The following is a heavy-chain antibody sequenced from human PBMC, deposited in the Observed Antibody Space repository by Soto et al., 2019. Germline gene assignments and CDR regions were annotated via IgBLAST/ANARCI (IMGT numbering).Heavy chain of an antibody. CDR2: IIPISGTA. CDR3: ASSSGNNYGVGTNYYFDY. Sequence: QVQLVQSGAEVKKPGSSVKVSCKTSGGTFSTYSIVWVRQAPGEGLEWMGGIIPISGTANYAQKLQDRVTITADKSTNTAFMELSSLKSEDTAMYYCASSSGNNYGVGTNYYFDYWGQGTLVTVSS. J-gene: IGHJ4*02. D-gene: IGHD1-26*01. CDR1: GGTFSTYS. V-gene: IGHV1-69*06.